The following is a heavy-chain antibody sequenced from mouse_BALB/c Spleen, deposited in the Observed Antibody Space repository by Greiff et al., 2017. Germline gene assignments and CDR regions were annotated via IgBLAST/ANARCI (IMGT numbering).Heavy chain of an antibody. CDR1: GFTFSSYA. V-gene: IGHV5-9-3*01. Sequence: VQRVESGGGLVKPGGSLKLSCAASGFTFSSYAMSWVRQTPEKRLEWVATISSGGSYTYYPDSVKGRFTISRDNAKNTLYLQMSSLRSEDTAMYYCARGGTGGYWGQGTTLTVSS. D-gene: IGHD3-3*01. CDR2: ISSGGSYT. J-gene: IGHJ2*01. CDR3: ARGGTGGY.